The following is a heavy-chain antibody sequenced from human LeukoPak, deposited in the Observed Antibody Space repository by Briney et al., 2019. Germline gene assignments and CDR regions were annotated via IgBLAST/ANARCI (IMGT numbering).Heavy chain of an antibody. CDR2: ISSSSSYI. J-gene: IGHJ3*02. CDR1: GFTFSSYS. V-gene: IGHV3-21*04. Sequence: GGSLRLSCAASGFTFSSYSMNWVRQAPGKGLEWASSISSSSSYIYYADSVKGRFTISRDNAKNSLYLQMNSLRAEDTAVYYCASLIAAVENAFDIWGQGTMVTVSS. D-gene: IGHD6-13*01. CDR3: ASLIAAVENAFDI.